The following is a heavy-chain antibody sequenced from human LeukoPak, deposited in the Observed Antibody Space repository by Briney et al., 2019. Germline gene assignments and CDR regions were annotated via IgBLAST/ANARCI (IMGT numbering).Heavy chain of an antibody. Sequence: GESLKISCKGSGYSFTSYWIGWVLQMPGKGLEWMVIIYPGDSDTRYSPSFQGQVTISADKSISTAYLQWSSLKASDTAMYYCARRDTAMVTGYYFDYWGQGTLVTVSS. CDR2: IYPGDSDT. J-gene: IGHJ4*02. CDR1: GYSFTSYW. V-gene: IGHV5-51*01. CDR3: ARRDTAMVTGYYFDY. D-gene: IGHD5-18*01.